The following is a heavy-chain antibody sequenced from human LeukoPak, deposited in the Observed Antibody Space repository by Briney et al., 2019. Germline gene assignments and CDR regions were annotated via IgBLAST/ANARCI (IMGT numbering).Heavy chain of an antibody. CDR2: ISGSGGST. CDR1: GFTFSSYA. D-gene: IGHD3-22*01. V-gene: IGHV3-23*01. J-gene: IGHJ4*02. CDR3: AKASAMIVVVSKRFDY. Sequence: PGGSLRLSCAASGFTFSSYAMSWVRQAPGKGLEWVSAISGSGGSTYYADSVKGRFTISRDNSKNTLYLQMNSLRAEDTAVYYCAKASAMIVVVSKRFDYWGQGTLVTVSS.